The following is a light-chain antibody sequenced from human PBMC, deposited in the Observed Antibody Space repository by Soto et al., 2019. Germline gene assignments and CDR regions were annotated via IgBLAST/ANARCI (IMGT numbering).Light chain of an antibody. CDR3: SSYTSSSTLYV. Sequence: QSVLTQPASVSGSPGQSITISCTGTSSDVGGYNYVSWYQRHPGKAPKLMIYEVSNRPSGVSNRSSGSKSGNTASLTISGLQAEDEADYYCSSYTSSSTLYVFGTGTKVTVL. CDR2: EVS. CDR1: SSDVGGYNY. V-gene: IGLV2-14*01. J-gene: IGLJ1*01.